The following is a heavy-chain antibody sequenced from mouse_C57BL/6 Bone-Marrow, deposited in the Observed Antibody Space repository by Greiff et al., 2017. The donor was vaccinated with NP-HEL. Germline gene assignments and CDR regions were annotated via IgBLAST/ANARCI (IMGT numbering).Heavy chain of an antibody. CDR3: ARSSSLAY. CDR1: GFTFSDYG. D-gene: IGHD1-1*01. V-gene: IGHV5-17*01. CDR2: ISSGSSTI. Sequence: EVMLVESGGGLVKPGGSLKLSCAASGFTFSDYGMHWVRQAPEKGLEWVAYISSGSSTIYYADTVKGRFTISRDNAKNTLFLQMTSLRSEDTAMYYCARSSSLAYWGQGTLVTVSA. J-gene: IGHJ3*01.